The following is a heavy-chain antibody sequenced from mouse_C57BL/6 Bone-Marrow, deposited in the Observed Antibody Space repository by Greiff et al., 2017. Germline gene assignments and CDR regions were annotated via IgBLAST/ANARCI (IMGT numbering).Heavy chain of an antibody. CDR2: IYPTSGRT. CDR3: ARSGPLGRSFDY. J-gene: IGHJ2*01. D-gene: IGHD4-1*01. Sequence: VQLQQPGAELVKPGASVKMSCKASGYTFTSYWITWVKQRPGQGLEWPGDIYPTSGRTNYNEKFKSKAILTVDTSSNTAYMQISIRTSEDSAVFYCARSGPLGRSFDYWGQGTTLTVSS. V-gene: IGHV1-55*01. CDR1: GYTFTSYW.